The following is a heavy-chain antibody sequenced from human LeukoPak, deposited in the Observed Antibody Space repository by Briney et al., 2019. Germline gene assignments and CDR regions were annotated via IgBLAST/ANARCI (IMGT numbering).Heavy chain of an antibody. CDR1: GGSISSSSYY. Sequence: SETLSLTCTASGGSISSSSYYWGWIRQPPGKGLEWIGSIYYSGSTYYNPSLKSRVTISVDTSKNQFSLKLSSVTAADTAVYYCAREWPDSGSYYEIIWGQGTLVTVSS. J-gene: IGHJ4*02. CDR3: AREWPDSGSYYEII. CDR2: IYYSGST. D-gene: IGHD1-26*01. V-gene: IGHV4-39*07.